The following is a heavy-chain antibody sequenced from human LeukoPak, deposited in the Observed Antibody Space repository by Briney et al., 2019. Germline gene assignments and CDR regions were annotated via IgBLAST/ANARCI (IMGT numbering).Heavy chain of an antibody. D-gene: IGHD6-13*01. Sequence: ASVNVSCKASGYSFTSYYMQWVRPAPGRGREWMGIINLSGGNTSYAQKFQGRVTMTRDTSTSTVYMELSSLRSEDTAVYYCARDGYSSSWFFGFDPWGQGTLVTVSS. J-gene: IGHJ5*02. CDR2: INLSGGNT. CDR1: GYSFTSYY. CDR3: ARDGYSSSWFFGFDP. V-gene: IGHV1-46*01.